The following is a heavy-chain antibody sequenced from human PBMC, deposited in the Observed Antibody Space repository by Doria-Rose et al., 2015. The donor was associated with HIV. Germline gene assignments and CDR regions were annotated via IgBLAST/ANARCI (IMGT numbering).Heavy chain of an antibody. V-gene: IGHV2-26*01. Sequence: QESGPVLVKPTETLTLTCTVSGVSLSSPGMGVSWIRQPPGKALEWLANIFTDDERSCKTSLKSRLTISRRTSKSQVVLTMTDMDPVDTATYYCARIKSSRWYHKYYFDFWGQGTPVIVSA. CDR3: ARIKSSRWYHKYYFDF. CDR2: IFTDDER. CDR1: GVSLSSPGMG. J-gene: IGHJ4*02. D-gene: IGHD6-13*01.